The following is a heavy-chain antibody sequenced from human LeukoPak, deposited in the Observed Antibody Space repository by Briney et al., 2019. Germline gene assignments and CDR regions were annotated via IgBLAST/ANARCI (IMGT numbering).Heavy chain of an antibody. D-gene: IGHD4-17*01. CDR2: ISSSGSTI. J-gene: IGHJ4*02. V-gene: IGHV3-48*03. Sequence: GGSLRLSCAASGFTFSSYEMNWVRQAPGKGLEWVSYISSSGSTIYYADSVKGRFTISRDNAKNSPYLQMNSLRAEDTAVYYCARDAGDYEGFDYWGQGTLVTVSS. CDR1: GFTFSSYE. CDR3: ARDAGDYEGFDY.